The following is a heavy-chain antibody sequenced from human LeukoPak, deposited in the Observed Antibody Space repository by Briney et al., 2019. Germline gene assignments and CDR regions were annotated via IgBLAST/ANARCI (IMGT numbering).Heavy chain of an antibody. D-gene: IGHD5-18*01. CDR2: IYPGDSDT. CDR1: GFSFATDW. CDR3: ARHLSEYSYVY. V-gene: IGHV5-51*01. J-gene: IGHJ4*02. Sequence: GESLKISCKGSGFSFATDWIAWVRQMPGKGLQWMGIIYPGDSDTRYSPSFQGQVTISADKSISTAYLQWSSLKASDTAIYYCARHLSEYSYVYWGLGTLVTVSS.